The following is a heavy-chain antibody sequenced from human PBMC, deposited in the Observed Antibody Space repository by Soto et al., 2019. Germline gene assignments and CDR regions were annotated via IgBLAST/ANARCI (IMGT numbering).Heavy chain of an antibody. D-gene: IGHD6-19*01. CDR2: VRQDGSQK. J-gene: IGHJ4*02. CDR3: VREGSSDWHFDS. Sequence: GGSLRLSCEASGFTFSSYWMSWVRQAPGKGLEWVANVRQDGSQKYLVDSVKGRFTVSRDNAKNSMYLQMNSLRAEDTAVYYCVREGSSDWHFDSWGQGTLVTVSS. V-gene: IGHV3-7*01. CDR1: GFTFSSYW.